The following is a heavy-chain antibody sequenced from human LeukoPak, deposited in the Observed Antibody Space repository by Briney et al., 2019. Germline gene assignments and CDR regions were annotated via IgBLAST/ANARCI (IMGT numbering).Heavy chain of an antibody. CDR2: IYPGDSGI. Sequence: GESLKSSCKGSGYLFTSYWIGWVRQMPGKGLAWLVIIYPGDSGIRYSLFLQGLITISDGKCIRPASLQWSRQRASDTAMYYCARVMIYYYYMDVWGKGTTVTVPS. CDR3: ARVMIYYYYMDV. J-gene: IGHJ6*03. D-gene: IGHD2-21*01. V-gene: IGHV5-51*01. CDR1: GYLFTSYW.